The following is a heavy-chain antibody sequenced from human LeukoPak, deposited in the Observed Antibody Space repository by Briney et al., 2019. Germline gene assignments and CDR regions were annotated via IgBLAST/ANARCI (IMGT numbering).Heavy chain of an antibody. V-gene: IGHV4-59*08. Sequence: SETLTLTCSVSGGSVSSYYWSWIRQSPGKGLEWIGYIHNSGRTNYNPSLKSRVTGFVDTSKNQVYLRLSSVTAADTAVYYCARHGTISSESYFDYWGPGALVAVSS. D-gene: IGHD1-14*01. CDR3: ARHGTISSESYFDY. CDR1: GGSVSSYY. J-gene: IGHJ4*02. CDR2: IHNSGRT.